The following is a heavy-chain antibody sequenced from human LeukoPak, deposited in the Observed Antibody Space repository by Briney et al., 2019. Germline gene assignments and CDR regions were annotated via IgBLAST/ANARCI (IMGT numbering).Heavy chain of an antibody. J-gene: IGHJ4*02. CDR1: GFTFSSYW. CDR3: ARGYYGDFDY. Sequence: EPGGSLRLSCAASGFTFSSYWMHWVRQAPGKGLAWVSRINSDGSSTNYADSVKGRFTISRDNAKNTLYLQMNSLRAEDTAVYYCARGYYGDFDYWGQGTLVTVSS. D-gene: IGHD4-17*01. V-gene: IGHV3-74*01. CDR2: INSDGSST.